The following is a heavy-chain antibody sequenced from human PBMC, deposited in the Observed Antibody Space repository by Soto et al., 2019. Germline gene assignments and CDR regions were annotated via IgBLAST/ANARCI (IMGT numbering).Heavy chain of an antibody. V-gene: IGHV3-23*01. CDR3: ANTLHPYGSFIYSMDV. Sequence: GGSLRLSYAASGFTFSSYAMSWVRQAPGKGLEWVSAISGSGGSTYYADSVKGRFTISRDNSKNTLYLQMNSLRAEDTAVYYCANTLHPYGSFIYSMDVWGQGTTVT. CDR2: ISGSGGST. J-gene: IGHJ6*02. D-gene: IGHD3-10*01. CDR1: GFTFSSYA.